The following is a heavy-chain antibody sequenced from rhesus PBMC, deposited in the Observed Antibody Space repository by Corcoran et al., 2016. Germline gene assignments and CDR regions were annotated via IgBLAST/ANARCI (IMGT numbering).Heavy chain of an antibody. Sequence: QVQLQESGPGVVKPSETLSLTCAVSGGSISDSYRWSWIRQPPGKGPEWIGYIYGSSTSTNYNPSLTSRVTISKDTSKHQFSLNLSSVTAADTAVYYCARLNYGWYFDLWGPGTPITISS. CDR2: IYGSSTST. D-gene: IGHD3-9*01. V-gene: IGHV4S10*01. CDR3: ARLNYGWYFDL. CDR1: GGSISDSYR. J-gene: IGHJ2*01.